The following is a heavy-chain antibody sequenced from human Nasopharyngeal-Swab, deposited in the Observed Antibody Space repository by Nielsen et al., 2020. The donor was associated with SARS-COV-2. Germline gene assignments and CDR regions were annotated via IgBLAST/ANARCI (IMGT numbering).Heavy chain of an antibody. CDR2: IIPIFGTA. J-gene: IGHJ4*02. Sequence: WVRQAPGQRLEWMGGIIPIFGTANYAQKFQGRVTITADESTSTAYMELSSLRSEDTAVYYCARDSLRYFDPYYFDYWGQGTLVTVSS. V-gene: IGHV1-69*01. CDR3: ARDSLRYFDPYYFDY. D-gene: IGHD3-9*01.